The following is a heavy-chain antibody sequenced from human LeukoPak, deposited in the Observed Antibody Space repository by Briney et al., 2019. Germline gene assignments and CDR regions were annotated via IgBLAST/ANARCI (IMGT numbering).Heavy chain of an antibody. J-gene: IGHJ5*02. V-gene: IGHV4-59*01. CDR2: IYYSGST. CDR1: GASISSYY. CDR3: ARGLESWFDP. D-gene: IGHD1-1*01. Sequence: SETLSLTCTVSGASISSYYWSWIRQPPGKGLEWIGYIYYSGSTNYNPSLKSRVTISVDTSKNQFSLKLSSVTAADTAVYYCARGLESWFDPWGQGTLVTVSS.